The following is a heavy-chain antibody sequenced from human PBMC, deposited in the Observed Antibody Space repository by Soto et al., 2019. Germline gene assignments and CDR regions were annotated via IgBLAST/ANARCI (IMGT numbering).Heavy chain of an antibody. Sequence: SETLSLTCTVSGDTSTSYYWGWIRQAPGKGLEGIGHIHNSGTSTHNPSLNGRVTISIDMSKKQFSLKLTSLTSSDTAVYYCANDFYDSVRYTGFGSWSQGTLGT. CDR1: GDTSTSYY. V-gene: IGHV4-59*03. D-gene: IGHD3-22*01. CDR2: IHNSGTS. J-gene: IGHJ5*01. CDR3: ANDFYDSVRYTGFGS.